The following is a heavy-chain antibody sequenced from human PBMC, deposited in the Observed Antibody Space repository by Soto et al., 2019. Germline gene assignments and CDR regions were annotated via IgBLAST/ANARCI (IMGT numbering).Heavy chain of an antibody. J-gene: IGHJ4*02. CDR2: IKSKTDGGTT. Sequence: QLVESGGDLVKPGGSLRLSCAASGSTFSNAWMTWVRQAPGKGLEWVGHIKSKTDGGTTHYAAPVEGRFTISRDDSKNTLYLHMSSLKTEDTAVYYCSTYDYIWGTDRYRWAYWGQGTLVTVSS. CDR3: STYDYIWGTDRYRWAY. V-gene: IGHV3-15*01. D-gene: IGHD3-16*02. CDR1: GSTFSNAW.